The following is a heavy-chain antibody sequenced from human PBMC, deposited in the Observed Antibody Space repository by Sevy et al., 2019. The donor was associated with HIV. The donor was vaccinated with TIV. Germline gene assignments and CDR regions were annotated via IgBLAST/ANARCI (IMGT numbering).Heavy chain of an antibody. J-gene: IGHJ4*02. CDR3: ARDDGNYYFHY. V-gene: IGHV3-7*01. CDR1: GFTFSKYW. D-gene: IGHD1-7*01. CDR2: IKQDAGEK. Sequence: GGSLRLSCAASGFTFSKYWMGWVRQAPGKGLEWVANIKQDAGEKYYVDSVKGRFTISRDNAKNSLYLQMNSLRAEDTDVYLCARDDGNYYFHYWGQGTLVTVSS.